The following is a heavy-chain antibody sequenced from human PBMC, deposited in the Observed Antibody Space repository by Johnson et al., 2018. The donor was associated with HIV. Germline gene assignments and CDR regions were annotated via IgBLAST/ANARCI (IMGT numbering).Heavy chain of an antibody. Sequence: QVQLVESGGGVVQPGRSLRLSCAASGFTFSSYGMHWVRQAPGKGLEWVSSISGGSTYYADSVKGRFTISRDNSKNTLYLQMNSLRVEDTAVYYCARACSGGTCYRNRWGQGTMVTVSS. D-gene: IGHD2-15*01. CDR2: ISGGST. J-gene: IGHJ3*01. V-gene: IGHV3-NL1*01. CDR3: ARACSGGTCYRNR. CDR1: GFTFSSYG.